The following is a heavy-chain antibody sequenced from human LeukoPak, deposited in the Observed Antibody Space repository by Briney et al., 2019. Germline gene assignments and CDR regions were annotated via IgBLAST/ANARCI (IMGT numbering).Heavy chain of an antibody. CDR1: GYTFTGYY. J-gene: IGHJ4*02. V-gene: IGHV1-24*01. CDR2: FDPEDGET. Sequence: ASVKVSCKASGYTFTGYYMHWVRQAPGKGLEWMGGFDPEDGETIYAQKFQGRVTMTEDTSTDTAYMELSSPRSEDTAVYYCATVFELAYDYWGQGTLVTVSS. CDR3: ATVFELAYDY. D-gene: IGHD3-10*01.